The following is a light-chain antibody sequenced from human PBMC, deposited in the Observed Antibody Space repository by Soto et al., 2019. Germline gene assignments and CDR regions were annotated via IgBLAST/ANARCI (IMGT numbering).Light chain of an antibody. CDR2: AAS. J-gene: IGKJ5*01. V-gene: IGKV1-39*01. CDR1: ETISTF. CDR3: QQSYDISPIT. Sequence: DIQITQSPSSLSVSVGDRVTMTCLASETISTFLNWYQVKPGKAPKLLIYAASTLQDGVPSRFSGSGSGTDFTLTINSLQPEDFASYYCQQSYDISPITFGQGTRLEIK.